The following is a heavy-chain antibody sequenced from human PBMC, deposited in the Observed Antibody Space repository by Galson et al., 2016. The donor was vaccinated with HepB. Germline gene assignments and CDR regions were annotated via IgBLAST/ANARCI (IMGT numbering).Heavy chain of an antibody. CDR3: VRNHSVVPATAYNWFDP. J-gene: IGHJ5*02. CDR2: INSDGTTS. D-gene: IGHD2-2*01. CDR1: GFAFSSHW. Sequence: SLRLSCAASGFAFSSHWMHWVRQAPGKGLVWVSRINSDGTTSNYADSVKGRVTISRDNAKNTLYLQMDSLRAEDTDVYYCVRNHSVVPATAYNWFDPWGQGTLVTVSS. V-gene: IGHV3-74*01.